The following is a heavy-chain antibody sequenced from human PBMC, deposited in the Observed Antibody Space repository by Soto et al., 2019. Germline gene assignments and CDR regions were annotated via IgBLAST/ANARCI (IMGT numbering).Heavy chain of an antibody. CDR2: IKQDGSEK. J-gene: IGHJ6*02. Sequence: GGSLRLSCAASGFTFSSYWMSWVRQAPGKGLEWVANIKQDGSEKYYADSVKGRFTISRDNAKNSLYLQMNSLRDEDTAVYYCASISYTPFYYYGMDVWGQGTTVTVSS. D-gene: IGHD3-9*01. V-gene: IGHV3-7*01. CDR1: GFTFSSYW. CDR3: ASISYTPFYYYGMDV.